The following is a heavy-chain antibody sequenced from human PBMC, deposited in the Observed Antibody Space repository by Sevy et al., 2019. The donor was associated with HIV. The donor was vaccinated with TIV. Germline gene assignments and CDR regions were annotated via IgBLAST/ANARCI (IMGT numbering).Heavy chain of an antibody. D-gene: IGHD6-19*01. CDR2: FTGSGTNT. CDR1: GFTFSIYA. V-gene: IGHV3-23*01. CDR3: AKDSILVAGHFDY. J-gene: IGHJ4*02. Sequence: GGSLRLSCAASGFTFSIYAMSWVRQAPGKGLEWVSSFTGSGTNTFYADSVKGRFTISRDNSKNTLYLQMNSLRAEDTAVYYCAKDSILVAGHFDYWGQGTLVTVSS.